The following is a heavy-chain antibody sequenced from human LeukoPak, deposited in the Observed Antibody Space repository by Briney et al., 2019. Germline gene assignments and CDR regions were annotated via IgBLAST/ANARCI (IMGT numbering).Heavy chain of an antibody. CDR1: GYTFTSYD. J-gene: IGHJ4*02. Sequence: ASVKVSCKASGYTFTSYDINWVRQATGQGLEWMGWMNPNSGNTGYAQKFQGRVTMTRNTSISTAYMELSSLRSEDTAVYYCARGLNGDYLLVTDYWGQGTLVTVSS. CDR2: MNPNSGNT. V-gene: IGHV1-8*01. D-gene: IGHD4-17*01. CDR3: ARGLNGDYLLVTDY.